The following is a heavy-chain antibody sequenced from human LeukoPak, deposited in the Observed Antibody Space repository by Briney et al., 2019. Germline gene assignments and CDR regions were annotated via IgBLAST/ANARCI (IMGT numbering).Heavy chain of an antibody. Sequence: PSETLSLTCTVSGGSISSYYWSWIRQPPGKGLEWIGYIYTSGSTNYNPSLKSRVTISVDTYKNQFSLKLSSVTAADTAVYFCARGYYDTSAYSNPFDFWGQGTLVTVSS. CDR1: GGSISSYY. V-gene: IGHV4-4*09. J-gene: IGHJ4*02. CDR3: ARGYYDTSAYSNPFDF. D-gene: IGHD3-22*01. CDR2: IYTSGST.